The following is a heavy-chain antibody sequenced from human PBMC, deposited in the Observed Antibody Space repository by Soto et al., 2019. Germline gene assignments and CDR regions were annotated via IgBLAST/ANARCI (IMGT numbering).Heavy chain of an antibody. CDR2: ISYDGSNK. V-gene: IGHV3-30-3*01. CDR3: ARGPTSTPYCSSTSCRRPYYYYGMDV. D-gene: IGHD2-2*01. J-gene: IGHJ6*02. Sequence: GGSLRLSCAASGFAFSSHAMHWVRQAPGKGLEWVAVISYDGSNKYYADSVKGRFTISRDNSKNTLYLQMNSLRAEDTAVYYCARGPTSTPYCSSTSCRRPYYYYGMDVWGQGTTVTVSS. CDR1: GFAFSSHA.